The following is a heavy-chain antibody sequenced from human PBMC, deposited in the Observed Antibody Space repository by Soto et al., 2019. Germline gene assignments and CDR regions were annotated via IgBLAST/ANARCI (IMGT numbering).Heavy chain of an antibody. CDR3: ARGTTGYFQH. D-gene: IGHD4-17*01. Sequence: EVQLVESGGGLIQPGGSLRLSWAASGFTVSSNYMSGVRQAPGKGRGWVSVIYSGGSTYYADSVKGRFTISSDNSKNTLYLQMNSLRAEDTAVYYCARGTTGYFQHWGQGTLVTVSS. CDR2: IYSGGST. CDR1: GFTVSSNY. V-gene: IGHV3-53*01. J-gene: IGHJ1*01.